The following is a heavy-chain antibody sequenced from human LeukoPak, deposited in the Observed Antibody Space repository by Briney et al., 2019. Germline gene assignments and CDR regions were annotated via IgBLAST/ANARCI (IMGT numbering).Heavy chain of an antibody. V-gene: IGHV3-7*01. CDR1: GFTFSSYA. J-gene: IGHJ4*02. CDR2: INPDGSHI. CDR3: AKLLGTSTTYDS. Sequence: GGSLRLSCAASGFTFSSYAMSWVRQAPGKGLEWVASINPDGSHIFYVDSVKGRFTISRDNTKSSLYLQMNSLGAEDTAMYFCAKLLGTSTTYDSWGQGTRVTVSS. D-gene: IGHD2/OR15-2a*01.